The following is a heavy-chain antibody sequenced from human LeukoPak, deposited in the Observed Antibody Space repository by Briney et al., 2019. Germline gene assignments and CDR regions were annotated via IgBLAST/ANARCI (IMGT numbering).Heavy chain of an antibody. CDR3: ARSRDAYIHGVY. V-gene: IGHV3-33*01. D-gene: IGHD5-24*01. J-gene: IGHJ4*02. Sequence: GGSLRLSCAASGFTFSSYGMRWVRQAPGKGLEWVAVIWYDGSSTDYADSVKGRFTISRDNSKNTLSLQMSSLRAEDTAVYYCARSRDAYIHGVYWGQGTLVTVSS. CDR2: IWYDGSST. CDR1: GFTFSSYG.